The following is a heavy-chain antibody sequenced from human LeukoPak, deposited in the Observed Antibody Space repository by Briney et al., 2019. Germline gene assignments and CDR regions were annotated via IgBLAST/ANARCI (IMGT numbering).Heavy chain of an antibody. V-gene: IGHV1-18*04. Sequence: ASVKVSCKASGYTFTSYGISWVRQAPGQGLEWMGWISAYNGNTNYAQKLQGRVTMTTDTSTSTAYMELRSLRSDDTAVYCCARDHTGYSSSWYPDYWGQGTLVTVSS. CDR2: ISAYNGNT. CDR3: ARDHTGYSSSWYPDY. D-gene: IGHD6-13*01. CDR1: GYTFTSYG. J-gene: IGHJ4*02.